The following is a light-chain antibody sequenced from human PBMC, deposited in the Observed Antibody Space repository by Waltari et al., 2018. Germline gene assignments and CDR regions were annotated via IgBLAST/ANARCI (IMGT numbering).Light chain of an antibody. CDR3: QQLNSYPPYS. J-gene: IGKJ2*03. V-gene: IGKV1-9*01. Sequence: DIQLTQSPSFLSASVGDRVTITCRASQGISSYLAWYQQEPGKAPKLLIYAASILQSGVPSRFSGSGSGTEFTLTISSLQHEDFATYYCQQLNSYPPYSFGQGTKLEIK. CDR1: QGISSY. CDR2: AAS.